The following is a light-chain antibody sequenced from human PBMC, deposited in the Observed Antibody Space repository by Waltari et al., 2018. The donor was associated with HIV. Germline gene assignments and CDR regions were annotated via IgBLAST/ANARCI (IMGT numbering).Light chain of an antibody. J-gene: IGLJ3*02. CDR1: DVGHNS. CDR2: ENS. V-gene: IGLV3-21*02. Sequence: SYVLSQPPSVSVAPGQTARIPCWGNDVGHNSVHWYHQREGQAPVLFVHENSGRPAGVPERFSGSNAENTATLSISSFEAGDEAGDEADYYCQVWDTSRDHPLFGGGTKLTVL. CDR3: QVWDTSRDHPL.